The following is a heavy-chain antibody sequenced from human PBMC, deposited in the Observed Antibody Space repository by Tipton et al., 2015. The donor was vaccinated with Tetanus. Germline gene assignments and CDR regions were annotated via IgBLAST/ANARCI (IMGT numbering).Heavy chain of an antibody. J-gene: IGHJ4*02. CDR1: GFTFTRYA. CDR3: AREDGGPTLDYFDS. Sequence: SLRLSCEVSGFTFTRYAMHWVRQTPVKGLEWVAVITFDGSTKYYGDSVKGRFTLSRDNSQNTLFLQMNSLKVEDTAVYYCAREDGGPTLDYFDSWGQGVLVIVSS. V-gene: IGHV3-30-3*01. CDR2: ITFDGSTK. D-gene: IGHD3-16*01.